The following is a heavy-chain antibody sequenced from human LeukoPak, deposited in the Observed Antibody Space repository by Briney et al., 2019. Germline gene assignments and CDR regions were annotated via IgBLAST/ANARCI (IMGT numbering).Heavy chain of an antibody. Sequence: SETLSLTCTVSGGSISSGSYYWSWIRQPAGKGLEWIGRIYTSGSTNYNPSLKSRVTISVDTSKNQFSLKLSSVTAADTAVYYCAGDFPGDWFDPWGQGTLVTVSS. J-gene: IGHJ5*02. V-gene: IGHV4-61*02. CDR2: IYTSGST. CDR1: GGSISSGSYY. CDR3: AGDFPGDWFDP.